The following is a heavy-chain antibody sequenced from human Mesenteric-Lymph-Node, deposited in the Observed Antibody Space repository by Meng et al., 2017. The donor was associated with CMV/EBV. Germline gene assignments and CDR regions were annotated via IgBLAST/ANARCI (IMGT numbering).Heavy chain of an antibody. D-gene: IGHD3-3*02. Sequence: GGSLRLSCAASGFIFRSYAMSWVRQAPGKGLEWVSSFSGSGGGTYYADSVKGRFTISRDNAKNTLYLQMNSLRAEDTAVYYCARVATRNFDYWGQGTLVTVSS. J-gene: IGHJ4*02. CDR2: FSGSGGGT. CDR3: ARVATRNFDY. V-gene: IGHV3-23*01. CDR1: GFIFRSYA.